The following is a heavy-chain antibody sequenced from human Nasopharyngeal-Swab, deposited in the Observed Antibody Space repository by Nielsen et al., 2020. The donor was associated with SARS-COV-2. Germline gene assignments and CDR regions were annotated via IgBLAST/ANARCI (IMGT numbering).Heavy chain of an antibody. V-gene: IGHV3-53*01. J-gene: IGHJ6*02. D-gene: IGHD6-19*01. Sequence: GGSLRLSCAASGFTFSSNYMSWVRKAPGKGLKWVSVIYSGGSTYYADSVKGRFTISRDNSKNTLYLQMNSLRAEDTAVYYCARDLYRQQWPLYNYYGMDVWGQGTTVTVSS. CDR3: ARDLYRQQWPLYNYYGMDV. CDR2: IYSGGST. CDR1: GFTFSSNY.